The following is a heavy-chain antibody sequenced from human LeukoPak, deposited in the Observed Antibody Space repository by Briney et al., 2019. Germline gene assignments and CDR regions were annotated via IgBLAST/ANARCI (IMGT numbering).Heavy chain of an antibody. CDR3: AKMDTVVAATPFDY. V-gene: IGHV3-30*02. D-gene: IGHD2-15*01. Sequence: GGSLRLSCAASGFTFSSYGMHWVRQAPGKGLEWVAFIRYDGSNKYYADSVKGRFTISRDKSKNTLYLQMNSLRAEDTAVYYCAKMDTVVAATPFDYWGQGTLVTVSS. J-gene: IGHJ4*02. CDR1: GFTFSSYG. CDR2: IRYDGSNK.